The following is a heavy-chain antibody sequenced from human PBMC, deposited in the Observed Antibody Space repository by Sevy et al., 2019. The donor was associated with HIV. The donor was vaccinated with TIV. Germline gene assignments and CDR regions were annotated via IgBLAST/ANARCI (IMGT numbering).Heavy chain of an antibody. CDR2: ISSSSSTI. CDR3: ARTYGDYVGMYAFDI. CDR1: GFTFSSYS. Sequence: GGSLRLSCAASGFTFSSYSMNWVRQAPGKGLEWVSYISSSSSTIYYADSVKGRLTISRDNAKNSLYLQMNSLRAEDTAVYYCARTYGDYVGMYAFDIWGQGTMVTVSS. V-gene: IGHV3-48*01. D-gene: IGHD4-17*01. J-gene: IGHJ3*02.